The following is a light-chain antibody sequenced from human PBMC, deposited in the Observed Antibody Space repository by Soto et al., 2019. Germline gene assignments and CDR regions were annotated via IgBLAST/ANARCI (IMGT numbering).Light chain of an antibody. CDR3: QVRDVWAS. Sequence: IVLTQSPVTLALSPGERAVLSCRASQSVSTSLAWYQHKPGQAPRLFIYDASKRAPGIPARFSGSGSGTDFHHTLSSLEREHLYDVYCQVRDVWASFGEGTKV. CDR1: QSVSTS. CDR2: DAS. V-gene: IGKV3-11*01. J-gene: IGKJ1*01.